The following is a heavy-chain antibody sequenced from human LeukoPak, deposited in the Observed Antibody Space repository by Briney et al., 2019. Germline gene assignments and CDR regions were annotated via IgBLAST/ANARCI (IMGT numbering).Heavy chain of an antibody. CDR2: INHSGST. Sequence: WIGEINHSGSTNYNPSLKSRVTISVDTSKNQFSLKLSSVTAADTAVYYCARVSGYSFGYWGQGTLVTVSS. CDR3: ARVSGYSFGY. V-gene: IGHV4-34*01. J-gene: IGHJ4*02. D-gene: IGHD5-18*01.